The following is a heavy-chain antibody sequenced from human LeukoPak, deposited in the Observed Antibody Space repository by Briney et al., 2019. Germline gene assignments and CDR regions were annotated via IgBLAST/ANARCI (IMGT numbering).Heavy chain of an antibody. D-gene: IGHD1-26*01. Sequence: ASVKVSCKASGYTFTNYGITWVRQAPGQGLEWMGWISAYNGNTNYAQKLQGRVTMTTDTSTSTAYMELRSLRSDDTAVYYCARQVTKWELLDYWGQGTLVTVSS. J-gene: IGHJ4*02. CDR1: GYTFTNYG. CDR3: ARQVTKWELLDY. V-gene: IGHV1-18*01. CDR2: ISAYNGNT.